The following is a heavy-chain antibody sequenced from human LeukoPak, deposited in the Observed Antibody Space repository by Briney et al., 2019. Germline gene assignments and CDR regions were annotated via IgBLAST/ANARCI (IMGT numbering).Heavy chain of an antibody. CDR3: ARGSLRGPFDY. J-gene: IGHJ4*02. CDR1: GYTFTGYY. D-gene: IGHD2-15*01. Sequence: ASVTVSCKTSGYTFTGYYMHWVRQAPGQGLEWMGWINPNSGGTNYAQKLQGRVTMTTDTSTSTAYMELRSLRSDDTAVYYCARGSLRGPFDYWGQGTLVTVSS. CDR2: INPNSGGT. V-gene: IGHV1-2*02.